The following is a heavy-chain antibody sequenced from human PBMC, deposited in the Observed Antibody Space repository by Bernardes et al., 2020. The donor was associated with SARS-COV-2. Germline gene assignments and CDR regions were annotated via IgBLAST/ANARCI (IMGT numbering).Heavy chain of an antibody. CDR3: AKASGGGYSRDPVDS. CDR2: ISGHGANT. J-gene: IGHJ4*02. D-gene: IGHD6-13*01. Sequence: GGSLRLSCAASGFTFSSFAMTWVRQAPGKGLEWVSAISGHGANTYYADSVKGRFTISRDNSKNTLHLQMNSLRAEDSVLYYCAKASGGGYSRDPVDSWGQGTLVTVSS. CDR1: GFTFSSFA. V-gene: IGHV3-23*01.